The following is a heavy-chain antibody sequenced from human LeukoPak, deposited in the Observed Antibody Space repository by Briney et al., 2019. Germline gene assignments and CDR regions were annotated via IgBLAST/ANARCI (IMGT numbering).Heavy chain of an antibody. Sequence: KTSETLSLTCTVSGGSISSYYWIWIRLPPGRGGECFGYIYYSGSTNYNTSLKSRVSISVDTSKNQFSLKLSSVTAADTVVYYCARARGSYGYSQYYYYMDVWGKGTTVTISS. D-gene: IGHD5-18*01. J-gene: IGHJ6*03. CDR1: GGSISSYY. V-gene: IGHV4-59*01. CDR3: ARARGSYGYSQYYYYMDV. CDR2: IYYSGST.